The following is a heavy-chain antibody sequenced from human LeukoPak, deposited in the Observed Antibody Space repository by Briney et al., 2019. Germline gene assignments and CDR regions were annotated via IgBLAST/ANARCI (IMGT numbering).Heavy chain of an antibody. J-gene: IGHJ5*02. CDR3: ARHGSYYFWFDP. V-gene: IGHV4-39*01. CDR1: GGSISSTSYY. Sequence: SETLSLTCSVSGGSISSTSYYWGWIRQPPGKGLEWIGSIFYSGSTFYNPSLKSRVTISVDTSKNQFSLKLNSVTAADTAVYYCARHGSYYFWFDPWGQGTLVTVSS. D-gene: IGHD1-26*01. CDR2: IFYSGST.